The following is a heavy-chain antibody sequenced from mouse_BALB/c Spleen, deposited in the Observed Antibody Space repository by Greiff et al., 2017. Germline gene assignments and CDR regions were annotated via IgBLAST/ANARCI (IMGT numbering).Heavy chain of an antibody. CDR1: GYAFSSYW. CDR2: IYPGDGDT. CDR3: ARGDDYDLYAMDY. V-gene: IGHV1-80*01. Sequence: QVQLQQSGAELVRPGSSVKISCKASGYAFSSYWMNWVKQRPGQGLEWIGQIYPGDGDTNYNGKFKGKATLTADKSSSTAYMQLSSLTSEDSAVYFCARGDDYDLYAMDYWGQGTSVTVSS. J-gene: IGHJ4*01. D-gene: IGHD2-4*01.